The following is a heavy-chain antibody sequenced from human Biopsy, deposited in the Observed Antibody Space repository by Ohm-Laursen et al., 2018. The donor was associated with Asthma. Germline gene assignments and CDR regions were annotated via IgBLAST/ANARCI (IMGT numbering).Heavy chain of an antibody. Sequence: ESLRISCNASGYTFTSYAMHWVRQAPGQRLEWMGWINAGNGNTKYSQKFQGRVTITRDTSASTAYMELSSLRSEDTAVYYCARPYYDSSGYYYENLSFDYWGQGTLVTVSS. D-gene: IGHD3-22*01. CDR1: GYTFTSYA. V-gene: IGHV1-3*01. CDR3: ARPYYDSSGYYYENLSFDY. J-gene: IGHJ4*02. CDR2: INAGNGNT.